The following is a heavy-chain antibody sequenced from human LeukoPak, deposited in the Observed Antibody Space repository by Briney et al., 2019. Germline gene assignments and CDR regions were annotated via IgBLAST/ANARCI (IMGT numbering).Heavy chain of an antibody. D-gene: IGHD3-3*01. CDR3: ARIFGVVTKDYYYGMDV. CDR2: INSNDGVT. CDR1: GYTFTGYY. Sequence: GASVKVSCKASGYTFTGYYMHWVRQAPGQGLEWMGWINSNDGVTNYAQKSQGRVTMTRDTSISTAYMDLSRLRFDDTAVYYCARIFGVVTKDYYYGMDVWGQGTTVTVSS. J-gene: IGHJ6*02. V-gene: IGHV1-2*02.